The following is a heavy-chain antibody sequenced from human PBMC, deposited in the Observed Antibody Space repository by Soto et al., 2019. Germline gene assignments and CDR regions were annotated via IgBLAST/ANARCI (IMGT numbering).Heavy chain of an antibody. J-gene: IGHJ4*02. CDR1: GYTFTVYA. CDR2: INAGNGNT. CDR3: ARAVAVPADFDY. D-gene: IGHD6-19*01. V-gene: IGHV1-3*01. Sequence: ASVKVSCKASGYTFTVYAMHWVRQAPGQRLEWMGWINAGNGNTKFSQKFQGRVTITRDTSASTAYMELRSLRSEDTAVYYCARAVAVPADFDYWGQGTLVTVSS.